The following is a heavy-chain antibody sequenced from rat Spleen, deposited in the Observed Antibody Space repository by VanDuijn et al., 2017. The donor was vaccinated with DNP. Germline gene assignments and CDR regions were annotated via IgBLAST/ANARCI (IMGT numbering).Heavy chain of an antibody. D-gene: IGHD1-5*01. Sequence: EVQLVESGGGPVQPGRSLKLSCVASGFIFSNYWMTWIRQAPGKGLEWVASITNTGGTPYYRDSVKGRFTISRDNAQSTLYLQMNSLRSEDTATYYCTRDVGYRYNRWFAYWGQGTLVTVSS. J-gene: IGHJ3*01. CDR3: TRDVGYRYNRWFAY. CDR2: ITNTGGTP. CDR1: GFIFSNYW. V-gene: IGHV5-31*01.